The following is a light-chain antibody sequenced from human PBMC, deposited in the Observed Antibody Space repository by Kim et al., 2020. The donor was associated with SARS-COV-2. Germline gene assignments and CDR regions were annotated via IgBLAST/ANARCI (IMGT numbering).Light chain of an antibody. J-gene: IGLJ3*02. CDR3: AAWDDDLSGRWV. Sequence: GVSSSCSGSLSHSGSHFGDWFQQPPGTAPQLLIYGNNQRPSGVPDRFSGSKSGPSASLAISGLRSEDEADYYCAAWDDDLSGRWVFGGGTQLTVL. CDR2: GNN. V-gene: IGLV1-47*01. CDR1: LSHSGSHF.